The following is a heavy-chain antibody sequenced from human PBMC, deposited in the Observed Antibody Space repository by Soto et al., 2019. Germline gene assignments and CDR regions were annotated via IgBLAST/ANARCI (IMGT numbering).Heavy chain of an antibody. J-gene: IGHJ4*02. CDR3: AKPVVVAATSPFDY. D-gene: IGHD2-15*01. CDR1: GFTFSSYG. V-gene: IGHV3-30*18. CDR2: ISYDGSNK. Sequence: QVQLVESGGGVVKPGRSLRLSCAASGFTFSSYGMHWVRQAPGKGLEWVAVISYDGSNKYYADSVKGRFTISRDNSKNTLYLQMNSLRAEDTAVYYCAKPVVVAATSPFDYWGQGTLVTVSS.